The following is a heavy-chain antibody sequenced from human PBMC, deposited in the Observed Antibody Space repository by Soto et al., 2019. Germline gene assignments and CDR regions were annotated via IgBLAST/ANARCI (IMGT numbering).Heavy chain of an antibody. D-gene: IGHD3-10*01. Sequence: PGGSLRLSCAASGFTFSSYTMYWVRQAPGMGLEWVALISYDGSNKYYADSVKGRFTISRDNSKNTLYLQMNSLRPEDTAVHYCARDKGHYYVSGTYYNGLDYWGQGTLVTVSS. J-gene: IGHJ4*02. CDR2: ISYDGSNK. V-gene: IGHV3-30-3*01. CDR1: GFTFSSYT. CDR3: ARDKGHYYVSGTYYNGLDY.